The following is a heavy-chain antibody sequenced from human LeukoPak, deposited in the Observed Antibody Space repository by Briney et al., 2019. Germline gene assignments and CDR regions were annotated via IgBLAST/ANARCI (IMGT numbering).Heavy chain of an antibody. D-gene: IGHD3-22*01. CDR3: ARSSDSSGYYDYFDY. CDR2: IYPGDSDT. CDR1: GYSFTSYW. J-gene: IGHJ4*02. Sequence: GESLKISGKGAGYSFTSYWIGWVRPIPGKGLEFMAVIYPGDSDTRYSPAFQGQVTISADKSISTAYLQWSSLKASDTAMYYCARSSDSSGYYDYFDYWGQGTLVTVSS. V-gene: IGHV5-51*01.